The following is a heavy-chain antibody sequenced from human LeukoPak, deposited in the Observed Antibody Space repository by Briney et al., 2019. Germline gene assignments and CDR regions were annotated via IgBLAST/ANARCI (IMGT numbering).Heavy chain of an antibody. CDR1: GFDFSTYA. V-gene: IGHV3-64*01. Sequence: GGSLRLSCAAAGFDFSTYAMHWVRLTPGKGLEFVSAISKSGDDTSYGNDVKGRFTISRDNIKNTVDLEMGSLRVDDTGIYYCARIPEYWGQGTVVTVSS. CDR2: ISKSGDDT. D-gene: IGHD2-2*01. J-gene: IGHJ1*01. CDR3: ARIPEY.